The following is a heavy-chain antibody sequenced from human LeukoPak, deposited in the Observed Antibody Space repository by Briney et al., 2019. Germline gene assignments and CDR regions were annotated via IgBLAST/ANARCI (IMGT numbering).Heavy chain of an antibody. J-gene: IGHJ4*02. CDR1: GFPFNTRW. CDR2: ISSDGNTL. V-gene: IGHV3-74*01. CDR3: AREEGITLVRGIRD. Sequence: PGGSLRLSCAASGFPFNTRWMHWIRQAPGKGLVWVSRISSDGNTLNYADSVQGRFTISRDNAKNSLYLQMNSLRAEDTAVYYCAREEGITLVRGIRDWGQGTLVTVSS. D-gene: IGHD3-10*01.